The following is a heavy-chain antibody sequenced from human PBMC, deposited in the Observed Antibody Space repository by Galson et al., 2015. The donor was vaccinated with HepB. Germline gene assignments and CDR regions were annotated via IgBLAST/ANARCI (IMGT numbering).Heavy chain of an antibody. Sequence: SVKVSCKASGYTFTGYYMHWVRQAPGQGLEWMGWINPNSGGTNYAQKFQGRVTMTRDTSISTAYMELSRLRSDDTAVYYCARVGWDNWNDLLDYYFDYWGQGTLVTVSS. CDR1: GYTFTGYY. CDR2: INPNSGGT. V-gene: IGHV1-2*02. D-gene: IGHD1-20*01. J-gene: IGHJ4*02. CDR3: ARVGWDNWNDLLDYYFDY.